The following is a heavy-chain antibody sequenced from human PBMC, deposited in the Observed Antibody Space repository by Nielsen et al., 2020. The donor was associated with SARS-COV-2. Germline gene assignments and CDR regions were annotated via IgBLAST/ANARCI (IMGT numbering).Heavy chain of an antibody. Sequence: ASVKVSCKASGYTFTGYYMHWVRQAPGQGLEWMGRINPNSGGTNYAQKFQGRVIMTRDTSISTAYMELSRLRSDDTAVYYCARGGQQLVPKEGYYGMDVWGQGTTVTVSS. CDR1: GYTFTGYY. CDR3: ARGGQQLVPKEGYYGMDV. CDR2: INPNSGGT. D-gene: IGHD6-13*01. V-gene: IGHV1-2*06. J-gene: IGHJ6*02.